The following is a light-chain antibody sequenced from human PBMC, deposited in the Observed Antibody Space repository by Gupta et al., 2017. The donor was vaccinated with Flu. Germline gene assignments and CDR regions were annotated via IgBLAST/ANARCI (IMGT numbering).Light chain of an antibody. V-gene: IGLV3-9*01. CDR3: QVWASGTVV. CDR2: RDS. J-gene: IGLJ2*01. CDR1: SFGSQN. Sequence: SYELTQPLSVSVALGQTATITCGGNSFGSQNVNWYQQKPGQAPVLVIYRDSDRPSGIPERLSGSVSGNTATLXIXRAQVGXEADYFCQVWASGTVVFGGGTKLTVL.